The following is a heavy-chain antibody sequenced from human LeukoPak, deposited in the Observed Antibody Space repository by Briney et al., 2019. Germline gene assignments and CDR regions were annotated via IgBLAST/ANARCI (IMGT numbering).Heavy chain of an antibody. CDR2: IKTDGSEK. J-gene: IGHJ6*03. CDR1: GFTFSNYW. D-gene: IGHD3-3*01. V-gene: IGHV3-7*01. CDR3: ARDQYYDFWSGYSGPYYMDV. Sequence: GGSLRLSCEGSGFTFSNYWMGWVRQAPGKGLQWVANIKTDGSEKYYVDSVKGRFTISRDNAKNSLYLQMNSLRAEDTAVYYCARDQYYDFWSGYSGPYYMDVWGKGTTVTVSS.